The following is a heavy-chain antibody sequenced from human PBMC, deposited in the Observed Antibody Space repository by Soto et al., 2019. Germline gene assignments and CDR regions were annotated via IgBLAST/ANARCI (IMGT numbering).Heavy chain of an antibody. CDR2: TYYRSKWYN. CDR3: AREGTIAVAADWGHFDY. J-gene: IGHJ4*02. Sequence: KQSPTLSLTCAISGDSVSSNSAAWNWIRQSPSRGLEWLGRTYYRSKWYNDYAVSVKSRITINPDTSKNQFSLQLNSVTSEDTAVYYCAREGTIAVAADWGHFDYWGQGTLVTVSS. D-gene: IGHD6-19*01. V-gene: IGHV6-1*01. CDR1: GDSVSSNSAA.